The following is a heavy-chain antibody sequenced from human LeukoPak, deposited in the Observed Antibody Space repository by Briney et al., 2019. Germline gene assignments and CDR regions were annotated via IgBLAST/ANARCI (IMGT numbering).Heavy chain of an antibody. Sequence: QAGGSLRLSCAASGFILSSYAMTWVRQAPGRGLEWVSSVDGGGGGTYYADSVKGRFTISRDNSKDTLYLQMNGLRAEDTAVYFCAKQSAGSAAWYSLHYDFWGQGTLVTVSS. CDR2: VDGGGGGT. J-gene: IGHJ4*02. CDR3: AKQSAGSAAWYSLHYDF. CDR1: GFILSSYA. D-gene: IGHD6-13*01. V-gene: IGHV3-23*01.